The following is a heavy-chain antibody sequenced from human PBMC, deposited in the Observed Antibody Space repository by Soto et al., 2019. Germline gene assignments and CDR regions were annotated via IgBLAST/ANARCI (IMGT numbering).Heavy chain of an antibody. Sequence: ASVKVSCKASGGTFSSYAISWVRQAPGQGLEWMGGIIPIFGTANYAQKFQGRVTITADESTSTAYMELSSLRSEDTAVYYCARRVGLYYDFWSGYSGTRNYYYYGMDVWGQGTTVTVS. J-gene: IGHJ6*02. D-gene: IGHD3-3*01. V-gene: IGHV1-69*13. CDR3: ARRVGLYYDFWSGYSGTRNYYYYGMDV. CDR1: GGTFSSYA. CDR2: IIPIFGTA.